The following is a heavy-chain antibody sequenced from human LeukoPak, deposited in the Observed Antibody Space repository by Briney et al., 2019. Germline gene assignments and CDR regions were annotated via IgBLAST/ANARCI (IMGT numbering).Heavy chain of an antibody. V-gene: IGHV4-39*07. J-gene: IGHJ4*02. CDR3: ARDSIAAAED. CDR2: IYYSGST. D-gene: IGHD6-13*01. CDR1: GGSISSSSYY. Sequence: SETLSLTCTVSGGSISSSSYYWGWICQPPGKGLEWIGSIYYSGSTYYNPSLKSRVTISVDTSKNQFSLKLSSVTAADTAVYYCARDSIAAAEDWGQGTLVTVSS.